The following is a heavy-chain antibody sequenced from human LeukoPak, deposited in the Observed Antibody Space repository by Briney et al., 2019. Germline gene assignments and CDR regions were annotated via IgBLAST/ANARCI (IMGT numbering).Heavy chain of an antibody. CDR3: ARPGGATISSFDI. D-gene: IGHD5-12*01. CDR2: IIPIFGTA. J-gene: IGHJ3*02. CDR1: GGTFSSYA. Sequence: GASVKVSCKASGGTFSSYAISWVQQAPGQGLEWMGGIIPIFGTANYAQKFQGRVTITADESASTAYMELSSLRSEDTAVYCCARPGGATISSFDIWGQGTMVTVSS. V-gene: IGHV1-69*13.